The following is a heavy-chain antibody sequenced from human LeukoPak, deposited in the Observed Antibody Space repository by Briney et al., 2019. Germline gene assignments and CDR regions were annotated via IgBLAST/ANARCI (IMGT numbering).Heavy chain of an antibody. CDR3: ARDRDRGGKVGATDDAFDI. V-gene: IGHV3-48*04. CDR1: GFTFSSYS. J-gene: IGHJ3*02. CDR2: IDSSASTT. Sequence: PGGSLRLSCAASGFTFSSYSMNWVRQAPGKGLEWVSYIDSSASTTYYAGSVQGRFTISRDNAKNSLYLQMRSLRVEDTAFYYCARDRDRGGKVGATDDAFDIWGQGTMVAVS. D-gene: IGHD1-26*01.